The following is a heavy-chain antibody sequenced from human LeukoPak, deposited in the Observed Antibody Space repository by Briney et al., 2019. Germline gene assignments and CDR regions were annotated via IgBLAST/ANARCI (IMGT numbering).Heavy chain of an antibody. CDR3: ARGGDSSGSYFDY. CDR2: INWNGGST. D-gene: IGHD3-22*01. J-gene: IGHJ4*02. CDR1: GITFDDYG. Sequence: GGSLRLSCAASGITFDDYGMSWVRQAPGKGLGWVSGINWNGGSTGYADSVKGRFTISRDNGKNSLYLQMNSLRAEDTALYYCARGGDSSGSYFDYWGQGTLVTVSS. V-gene: IGHV3-20*04.